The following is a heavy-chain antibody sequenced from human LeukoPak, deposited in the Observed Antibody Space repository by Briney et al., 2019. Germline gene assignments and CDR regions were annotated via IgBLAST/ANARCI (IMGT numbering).Heavy chain of an antibody. CDR1: GFTVSSNY. Sequence: GGSLRLSCAASGFTVSSNYMSWVRQTPGKGLEWVSVIYSGGSTYYADSVKGRFTISRDNSKNTLYLQMNSLSAEDTAVYYCASSSSGAFNIWGQGTMVTVSS. J-gene: IGHJ3*02. CDR2: IYSGGST. D-gene: IGHD6-6*01. V-gene: IGHV3-53*01. CDR3: ASSSSGAFNI.